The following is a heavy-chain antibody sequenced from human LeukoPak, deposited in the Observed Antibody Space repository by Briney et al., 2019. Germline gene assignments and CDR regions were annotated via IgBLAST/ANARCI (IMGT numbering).Heavy chain of an antibody. CDR1: DGSISGSYYY. J-gene: IGHJ4*02. CDR3: ARLLSTMIVVAYPDY. V-gene: IGHV4-39*01. CDR2: ICHTGST. Sequence: SETLSLTCTVSDGSISGSYYYWGWIRQPPGKALEWIGSICHTGSTYYNPSLKSRVTISVDTSKKQFSLKLRAVTAADTAVYYCARLLSTMIVVAYPDYWGQGTLVTVSS. D-gene: IGHD3-22*01.